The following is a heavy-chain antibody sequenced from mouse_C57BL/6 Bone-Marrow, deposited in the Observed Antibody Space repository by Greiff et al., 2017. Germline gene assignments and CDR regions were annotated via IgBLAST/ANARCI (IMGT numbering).Heavy chain of an antibody. J-gene: IGHJ1*03. D-gene: IGHD1-1*01. CDR2: IYPRSGNT. CDR1: GYTFTSYG. V-gene: IGHV1-81*01. Sequence: QVQLQQSGAELARPGASVKLSCKASGYTFTSYGISWVKQRTGQGLEWIGEIYPRSGNTYYNEKFKGKATLTADKSSSTAYMELRSLTSEDSAVDFCAREGDYYGSLVDWGTGTTVTVYS. CDR3: AREGDYYGSLVD.